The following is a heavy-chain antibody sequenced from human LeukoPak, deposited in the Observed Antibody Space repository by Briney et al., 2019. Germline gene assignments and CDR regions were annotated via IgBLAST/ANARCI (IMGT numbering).Heavy chain of an antibody. V-gene: IGHV3-33*01. J-gene: IGHJ4*02. Sequence: GGSLRLSCAPSGFTFSSYGMHWAGQAPGKSVEWVAVIGYVGSNKNYADSVKARFTISRENSKTTRYLQMNSRRAEDTAVYYCARDLMAGTGYFDYWGQGTLVTASS. CDR1: GFTFSSYG. CDR3: ARDLMAGTGYFDY. D-gene: IGHD6-19*01. CDR2: IGYVGSNK.